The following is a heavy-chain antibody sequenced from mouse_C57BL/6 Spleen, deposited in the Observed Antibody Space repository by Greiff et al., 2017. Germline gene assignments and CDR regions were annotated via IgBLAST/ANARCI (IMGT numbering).Heavy chain of an antibody. CDR3: AIPLYYYGSSYFDY. J-gene: IGHJ2*01. D-gene: IGHD1-1*01. CDR2: IHPSDRDT. Sequence: QVQLQQPGAELVKPGASVKVSCKASGYTFTSYWMHWVKQRPGQGLEWIGRIHPSDRDTNYNQKFKGKATLTVDKSSSTAYMQLSSLTSEDSAVYYCAIPLYYYGSSYFDYWGQGTTLTVSS. V-gene: IGHV1-74*01. CDR1: GYTFTSYW.